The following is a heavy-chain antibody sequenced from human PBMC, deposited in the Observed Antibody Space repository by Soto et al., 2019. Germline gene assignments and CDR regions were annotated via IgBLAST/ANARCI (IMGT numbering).Heavy chain of an antibody. V-gene: IGHV4-59*01. CDR3: ARGGGYDFRSSQAPPIDV. J-gene: IGHJ6*02. CDR2: LYYTGST. CDR1: GGSIIDFY. D-gene: IGHD3-3*01. Sequence: SETLSLTCNVSGGSIIDFYCIFIRHSPVKGLEWIGYLYYTGSTNYNPALKSRVTISLDTSKNQSSLKVRSVTAADTAVYYCARGGGYDFRSSQAPPIDVWGQGTTVTVS.